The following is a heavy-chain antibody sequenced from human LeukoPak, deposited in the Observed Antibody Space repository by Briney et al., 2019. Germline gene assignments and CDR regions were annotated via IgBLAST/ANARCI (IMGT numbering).Heavy chain of an antibody. Sequence: GRSLRLSCAASGFTFSSYAMHWVRQAPGKGLEWVAVISYDGSNKYYADSVKGRFTISRDNSKNTLYLQMNSLRAEDTAVYYCARDHDRRVAKPYFDCWGQGTLVTVSS. CDR2: ISYDGSNK. J-gene: IGHJ4*02. CDR1: GFTFSSYA. CDR3: ARDHDRRVAKPYFDC. V-gene: IGHV3-30*01. D-gene: IGHD2-15*01.